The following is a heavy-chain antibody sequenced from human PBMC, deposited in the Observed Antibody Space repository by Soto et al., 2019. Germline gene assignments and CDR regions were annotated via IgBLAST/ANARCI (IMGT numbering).Heavy chain of an antibody. D-gene: IGHD3-22*01. CDR1: GFTFSNYA. CDR3: AKKDGTDGYYDAFDI. V-gene: IGHV3-23*01. Sequence: EVQLLESGGDLVQPGESLRLSCTASGFTFSNYAMSWVRQAPGKGLEWVSTISGGGGTTYYADSVKGRFIISRDSSKNTLYRQMSSLRAEDTALYYCAKKDGTDGYYDAFDIWGRGTMVTVSS. CDR2: ISGGGGTT. J-gene: IGHJ3*02.